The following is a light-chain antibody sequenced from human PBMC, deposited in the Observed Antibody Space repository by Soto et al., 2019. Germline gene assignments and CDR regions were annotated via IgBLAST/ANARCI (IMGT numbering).Light chain of an antibody. Sequence: EIVLTQSPGTLSLSPGERVTLSCRASQSVSSTYLAWYEQKPGQAPRLLIYGASSRATGIPDRFSGSGSGTSFPRPVRMMGPGECAVFYCHPYGRSPWTVGQGTKVEIK. V-gene: IGKV3-20*01. CDR3: HPYGRSPWT. CDR1: QSVSSTY. CDR2: GAS. J-gene: IGKJ1*01.